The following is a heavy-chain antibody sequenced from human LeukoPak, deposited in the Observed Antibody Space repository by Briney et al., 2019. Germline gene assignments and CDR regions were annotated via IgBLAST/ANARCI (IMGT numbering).Heavy chain of an antibody. CDR1: GFTFDDYA. CDR3: AKDESPMGIAAADY. J-gene: IGHJ4*02. Sequence: GRSLRLSCAASGFTFDDYAMHWVRQAPGKGLEWVSGISWNSGSIGYADSVKGRFTISRDNAKNSLYLQMNSLRAEDTALYYCAKDESPMGIAAADYWGQGTLVTLPS. CDR2: ISWNSGSI. V-gene: IGHV3-9*01. D-gene: IGHD6-13*01.